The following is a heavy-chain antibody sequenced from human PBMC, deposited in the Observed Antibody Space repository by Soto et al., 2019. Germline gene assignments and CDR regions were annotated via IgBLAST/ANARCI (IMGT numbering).Heavy chain of an antibody. Sequence: SETLSLTCTVSGGSISSGDYYWSWIRQPPGKGLEWIGYIYYSGSTYYNPSLKSRVTISVDTSKNQFSLKLSSVTAADTAVYSCARSVPTFGVVTPLPRNNWLDPSGHGTRVSVAS. CDR2: IYYSGST. CDR3: ARSVPTFGVVTPLPRNNWLDP. V-gene: IGHV4-30-4*01. CDR1: GGSISSGDYY. D-gene: IGHD3-3*01. J-gene: IGHJ5*02.